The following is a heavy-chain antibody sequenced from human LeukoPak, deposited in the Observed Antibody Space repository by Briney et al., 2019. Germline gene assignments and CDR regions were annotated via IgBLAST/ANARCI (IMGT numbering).Heavy chain of an antibody. V-gene: IGHV2-5*02. CDR1: GFSLSTSGVG. D-gene: IGHD3-10*01. J-gene: IGHJ4*02. CDR3: AGGSGRTFDY. CDR2: IYWDDDK. Sequence: GSGPTLVKPTQTLTLTCTFSGFSLSTSGVGVGWIRQPPGKALEWLALIYWDDDKRYSPSLESGLTLTKDTSRNQVVLKMTNMDPVDTATYYCAGGSGRTFDYWGQGTLVTVSS.